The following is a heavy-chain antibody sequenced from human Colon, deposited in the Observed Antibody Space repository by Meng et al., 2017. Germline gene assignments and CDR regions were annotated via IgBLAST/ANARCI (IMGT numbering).Heavy chain of an antibody. Sequence: QVPLQGPGQGLVKPSGTRPLTWPVSGDSISSDIWWSWVRQPPGKGLEWIGEVYHRGDTNYNPSLKSRVVISVDRSKNQFSLNLSSVTAADTAVYYCGRDQGRQLINHWGQGTLVTVSS. V-gene: IGHV4-4*02. J-gene: IGHJ4*02. CDR3: GRDQGRQLINH. CDR2: VYHRGDT. D-gene: IGHD1-1*01. CDR1: GDSISSDIW.